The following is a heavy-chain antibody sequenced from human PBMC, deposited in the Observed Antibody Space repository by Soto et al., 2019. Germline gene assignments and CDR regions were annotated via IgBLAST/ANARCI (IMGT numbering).Heavy chain of an antibody. D-gene: IGHD3-22*01. J-gene: IGHJ6*02. CDR2: FDPEDGET. Sequence: ASVKVSCKVSGYTLTELSMHWVRQAPGKGLEWMGGFDPEDGETIYAQKFQGRVTMTEDTSTDTAYMELSSLRSEDTAVYYCARGHYYDSSGPLVSYYYYGMDVWGQGTTVTVSS. CDR1: GYTLTELS. V-gene: IGHV1-24*01. CDR3: ARGHYYDSSGPLVSYYYYGMDV.